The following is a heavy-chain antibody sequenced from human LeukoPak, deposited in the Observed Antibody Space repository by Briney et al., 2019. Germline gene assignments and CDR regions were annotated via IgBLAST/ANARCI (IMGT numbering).Heavy chain of an antibody. V-gene: IGHV3-9*01. J-gene: IGHJ4*02. D-gene: IGHD6-13*01. CDR2: LSWNSGSI. CDR3: AKDTYSSSWYYLDY. Sequence: GGSLRLSCAASGFTFDDYAMHWVRQAPGKGLEWVSGLSWNSGSIGYADSVKGRFTISRDNAKNSLYLQMNSLRAEDTALYYCAKDTYSSSWYYLDYWGQGTLVTVSS. CDR1: GFTFDDYA.